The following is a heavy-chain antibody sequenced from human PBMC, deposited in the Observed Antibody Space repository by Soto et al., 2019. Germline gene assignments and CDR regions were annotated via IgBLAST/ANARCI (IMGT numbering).Heavy chain of an antibody. V-gene: IGHV3-11*01. CDR2: ISAGGSDI. Sequence: QVQLVESGGGLVKPGGSLRLSCASSGFTFSDYYMSWIRQAPGKGLEWVAYISAGGSDIYYGDSVKGRFTVSRDNTKKSLYLQMSNLRADDTAIYYCASLPQGYDDRSGRLVDYWGHGTLVTVSS. CDR1: GFTFSDYY. D-gene: IGHD3-22*01. CDR3: ASLPQGYDDRSGRLVDY. J-gene: IGHJ4*01.